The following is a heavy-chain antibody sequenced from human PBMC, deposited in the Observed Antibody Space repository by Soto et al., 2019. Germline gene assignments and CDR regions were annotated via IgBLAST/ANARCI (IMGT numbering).Heavy chain of an antibody. V-gene: IGHV3-7*03. CDR3: ASLEWESSGYADY. J-gene: IGHJ4*02. Sequence: LRLSCAASGFTFGNNWMSWVRQAPGKGLEWVANIKRDGSEKYYVDSVKGRFAISRENAKNTLYLQMNSLRADDTAVYYCASLEWESSGYADYWGQGTLVTVSS. CDR1: GFTFGNNW. CDR2: IKRDGSEK. D-gene: IGHD3-3*01.